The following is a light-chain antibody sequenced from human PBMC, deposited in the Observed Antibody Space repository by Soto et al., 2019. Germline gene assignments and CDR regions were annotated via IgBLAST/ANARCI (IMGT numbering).Light chain of an antibody. CDR3: QQLTDWPPQWP. CDR1: QSISSY. CDR2: DAS. V-gene: IGKV3-11*01. Sequence: EVVLTQSPDTLSLPPGERATLSCRASQSISSYLAWYQQKPGQAPRLLIYDASSRATGIPARFSGSGSGTDFTIPISSLEPEDFAVYYCQQLTDWPPQWPFGQGTKVEIK. J-gene: IGKJ1*01.